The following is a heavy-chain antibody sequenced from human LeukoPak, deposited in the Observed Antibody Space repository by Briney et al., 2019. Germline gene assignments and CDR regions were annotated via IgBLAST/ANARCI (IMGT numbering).Heavy chain of an antibody. D-gene: IGHD3-10*01. V-gene: IGHV1-18*01. J-gene: IGHJ4*02. CDR2: ISSSSGNT. CDR3: AREHPHFGELWNDY. Sequence: ASVKVSCKASGFTFSSYGISWVRQAPGQGLEWMGWISSSSGNTDYAQKFQGRVTMTTDKSTSTAYMELRSLRSDDTAVYYCAREHPHFGELWNDYWGQGTPVTVSP. CDR1: GFTFSSYG.